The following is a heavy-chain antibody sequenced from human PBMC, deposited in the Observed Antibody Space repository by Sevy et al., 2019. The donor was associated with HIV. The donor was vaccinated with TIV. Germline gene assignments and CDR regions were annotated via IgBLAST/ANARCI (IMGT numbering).Heavy chain of an antibody. Sequence: SETLSLTCTVSGGSISSGSYYWSWIRQHPGKGLEWIGYIYYSGSTYYNPSLKSRVTISVDTSKNQFSLKLTSVTAADTAVYYCARSSGRLNYWYFDLWGRGTQVTVSS. CDR1: GGSISSGSYY. CDR2: IYYSGST. J-gene: IGHJ2*01. D-gene: IGHD1-26*01. CDR3: ARSSGRLNYWYFDL. V-gene: IGHV4-31*03.